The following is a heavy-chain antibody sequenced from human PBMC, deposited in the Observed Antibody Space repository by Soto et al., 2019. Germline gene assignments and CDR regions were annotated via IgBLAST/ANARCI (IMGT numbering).Heavy chain of an antibody. Sequence: ASVKVSCKASGYTFTSYGISWVRQAPGQGLEWMGWISAYNGNTNYAQKLQGRVTMTTDTSTSTAYMELRSLRSDDTAVYYCARDGEEYCSSTSCYPYYYYYMDVWGKGTTVTVSS. CDR2: ISAYNGNT. CDR1: GYTFTSYG. J-gene: IGHJ6*03. CDR3: ARDGEEYCSSTSCYPYYYYYMDV. D-gene: IGHD2-2*01. V-gene: IGHV1-18*01.